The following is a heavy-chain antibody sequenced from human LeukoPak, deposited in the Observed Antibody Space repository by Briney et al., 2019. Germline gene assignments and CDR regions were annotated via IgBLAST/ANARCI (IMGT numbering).Heavy chain of an antibody. J-gene: IGHJ6*02. CDR1: GYTFTSYY. CDR2: INPNSGGT. CDR3: ARGYSSSWYLQSYYYYGMDV. V-gene: IGHV1-2*04. Sequence: ASVTVSCKASGYTFTSYYMHWVRQAPGQGLEWMGWINPNSGGTNYAQKFQGWVTMTRDTSISTAYMELSRLRSDDTAVYYCARGYSSSWYLQSYYYYGMDVWGQGTTVTVFS. D-gene: IGHD6-13*01.